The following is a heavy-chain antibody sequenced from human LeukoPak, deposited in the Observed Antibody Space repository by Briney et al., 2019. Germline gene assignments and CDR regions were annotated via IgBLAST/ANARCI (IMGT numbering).Heavy chain of an antibody. D-gene: IGHD1-26*01. Sequence: GGSLRLSCAASGFTFSTYAMNWVRQAPGEGLEWVSSFGGNSTSLYYADSLKGRFTISRDSAKNSLYLQLNSLRAEDTAVYYCARESGGDLGEAFDIWGQGTLVTVSS. V-gene: IGHV3-21*01. CDR3: ARESGGDLGEAFDI. J-gene: IGHJ3*02. CDR1: GFTFSTYA. CDR2: FGGNSTSL.